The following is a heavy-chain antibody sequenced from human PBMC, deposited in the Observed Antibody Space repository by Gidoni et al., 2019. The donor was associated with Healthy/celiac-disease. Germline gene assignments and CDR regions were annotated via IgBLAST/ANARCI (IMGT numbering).Heavy chain of an antibody. Sequence: EVQLLESGGGLVQPGGSLRLSCAASGFTFSSYAMSWVRQAPGKGLEWVSAISGSGGSTYYADSVKGRFTISRDNSKNTLYLQMNSLRAEDTAVYYCAKDLEVVPAASAGYYGMDVWGQGTTVTVSS. CDR3: AKDLEVVPAASAGYYGMDV. V-gene: IGHV3-23*01. J-gene: IGHJ6*02. CDR1: GFTFSSYA. D-gene: IGHD2-2*01. CDR2: ISGSGGST.